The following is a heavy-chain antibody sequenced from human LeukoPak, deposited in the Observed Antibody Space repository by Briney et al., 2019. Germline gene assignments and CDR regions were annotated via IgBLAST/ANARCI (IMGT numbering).Heavy chain of an antibody. J-gene: IGHJ2*01. D-gene: IGHD6-13*01. CDR3: ARGITAASLIWYFDL. CDR2: IYFSGSS. V-gene: IGHV4-59*01. CDR1: GVSISGYY. Sequence: SETLSLTCTVSGVSISGYYWSWIWQPPGKGLEWIGYIYFSGSSKYNPSLKSRVTMSVATSKNQFSLNLSSVTAADTAVYYCARGITAASLIWYFDLWGRGSLVTVSS.